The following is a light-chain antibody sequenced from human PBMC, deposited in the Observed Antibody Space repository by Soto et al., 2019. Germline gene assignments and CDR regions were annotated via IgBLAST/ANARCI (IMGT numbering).Light chain of an antibody. CDR2: DAS. Sequence: DIQMTQSPSTLSASVGDRVTITCRASQSISSWLAWYQQKPGKAPKLLIYDASSLESGVPSRFSGSGSGTEFTLTISSLQPDDFAPYYCQQYNSYSPTFGQGTKLEI. CDR3: QQYNSYSPT. V-gene: IGKV1-5*01. J-gene: IGKJ2*01. CDR1: QSISSW.